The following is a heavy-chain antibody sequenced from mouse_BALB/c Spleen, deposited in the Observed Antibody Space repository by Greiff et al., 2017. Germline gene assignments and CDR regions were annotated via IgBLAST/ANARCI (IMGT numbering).Heavy chain of an antibody. CDR3: ARGWLRYAMDY. D-gene: IGHD2-2*01. V-gene: IGHV14-1*02. CDR2: IDPENGNT. Sequence: VQLQQSGAELVRPGALVKLSCKASGFNIKDYYMHWVKQRPEQGLEWIGWIDPENGNTIYDPKFQGKASITADTSSKTAYLQLSSLTSEDTAVYYCARGWLRYAMDYWGQGTSVTVSS. J-gene: IGHJ4*01. CDR1: GFNIKDYY.